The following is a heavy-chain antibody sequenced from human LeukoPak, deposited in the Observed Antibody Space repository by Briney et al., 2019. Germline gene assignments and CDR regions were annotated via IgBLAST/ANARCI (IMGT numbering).Heavy chain of an antibody. CDR2: IKLGGRT. D-gene: IGHD3-3*01. CDR3: ARVARVGVVFIYYHYGMDV. V-gene: IGHV4-34*01. Sequence: SPTLSPACAVYGASFGVSYCGCVSHPPGKWLEWIGEIKLGGRTNYNPSLKSRVTISVDTSKNQFSLKLSSVTAADTAVYYCARVARVGVVFIYYHYGMDVWGQGTTVTVSS. CDR1: GASFGVSY. J-gene: IGHJ6*02.